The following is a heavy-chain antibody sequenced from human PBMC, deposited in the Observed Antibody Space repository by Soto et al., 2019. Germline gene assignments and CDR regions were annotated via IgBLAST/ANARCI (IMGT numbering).Heavy chain of an antibody. J-gene: IGHJ6*03. Sequence: ASVKVSCKASGYTFTSYDINWVRQATGQGLEWMGWMNPNSGNTGYAQKFQGRVTMTRNTSINTAYMELSSLRSEDTAVYYCARDHYDFWSGRRGYYYMDVWGKGTTVTVSS. CDR2: MNPNSGNT. CDR3: ARDHYDFWSGRRGYYYMDV. CDR1: GYTFTSYD. V-gene: IGHV1-8*01. D-gene: IGHD3-3*01.